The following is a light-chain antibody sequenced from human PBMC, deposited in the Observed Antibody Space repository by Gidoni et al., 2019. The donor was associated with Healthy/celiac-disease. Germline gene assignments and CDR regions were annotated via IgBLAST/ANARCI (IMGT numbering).Light chain of an antibody. Sequence: IHMTQSPSSLSASVGDRVTITCQASQDISNYLNWYQQKPGKAPKLLIYEASNLETGVPSRFSGSGSGTDFTFTISSLQPEDIATYYCQQYDNLPITFGQGTRLEIK. CDR3: QQYDNLPIT. CDR1: QDISNY. CDR2: EAS. J-gene: IGKJ5*01. V-gene: IGKV1-33*01.